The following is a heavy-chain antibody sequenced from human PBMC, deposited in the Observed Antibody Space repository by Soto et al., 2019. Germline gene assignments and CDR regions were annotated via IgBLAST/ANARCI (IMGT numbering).Heavy chain of an antibody. CDR2: TLNDGSNR. Sequence: QVQLVESGGGVVQPGRSLRLSCAASEFTFSNYGMHWVCQAPGKGLEWVAVTLNDGSNRYHADSVKDRFTIARDKSKNTLYLQMDSLRAEDTAVYYCARDDEYSGNGMDVWGQGTTVTVS. CDR1: EFTFSNYG. V-gene: IGHV3-33*01. CDR3: ARDDEYSGNGMDV. J-gene: IGHJ6*02. D-gene: IGHD3-10*01.